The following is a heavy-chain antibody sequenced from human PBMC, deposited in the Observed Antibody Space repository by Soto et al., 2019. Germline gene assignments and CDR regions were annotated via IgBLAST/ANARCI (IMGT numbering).Heavy chain of an antibody. CDR2: TNTDGSVT. CDR1: GFTFSSYW. CDR3: ARSALGSHYYDSSGYPPDY. D-gene: IGHD3-22*01. V-gene: IGHV3-74*01. Sequence: GGSLRLSCAASGFTFSSYWMHWVRQAPGKGLVWVSRTNTDGSVTSYADSVKGRFTISRDNAKSTLYLQLNSLRAEDTAVYYCARSALGSHYYDSSGYPPDYWGQGTLVTVSS. J-gene: IGHJ4*02.